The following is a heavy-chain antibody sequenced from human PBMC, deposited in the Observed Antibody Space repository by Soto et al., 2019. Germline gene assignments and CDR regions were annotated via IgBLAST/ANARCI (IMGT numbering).Heavy chain of an antibody. J-gene: IGHJ4*02. CDR2: IYRTGST. CDR1: GGSFTSNNW. D-gene: IGHD1-7*01. Sequence: LSLTCAVSGGSFTSNNWWTGVRQPPGQGLEWIGEIYRTGSTNYNPSLKSRVTISLDKSENQFSLKVTSLTAAATVVYYCASRDPGTSVDYWGQGTLVTVSS. CDR3: ASRDPGTSVDY. V-gene: IGHV4-4*02.